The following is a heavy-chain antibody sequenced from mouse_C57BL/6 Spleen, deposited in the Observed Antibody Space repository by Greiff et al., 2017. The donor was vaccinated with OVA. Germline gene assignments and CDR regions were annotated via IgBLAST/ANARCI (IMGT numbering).Heavy chain of an antibody. Sequence: DVQLQESGPELVKPGASVKMSCKASGYTFTDYNMHWVKQSHGKSLEWIGYINPNNGGTSYNQKFKGKATLTVNKSSSTAYMELRSLTSEDSADYYCARYYGSTYYFDYWGQGTTLTVSS. J-gene: IGHJ2*01. CDR1: GYTFTDYN. CDR3: ARYYGSTYYFDY. D-gene: IGHD1-1*01. CDR2: INPNNGGT. V-gene: IGHV1-22*01.